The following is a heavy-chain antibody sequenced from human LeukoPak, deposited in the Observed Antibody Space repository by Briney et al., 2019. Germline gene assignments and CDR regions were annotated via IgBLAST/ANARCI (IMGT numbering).Heavy chain of an antibody. Sequence: PSETLSLTCTVSGGSISSGSYYWSWIRQPAGKGLEWIGRIYTSGSTNYNPSLKSRVTISVDTSKNQFSLKLSSVTAADTAVYYCARVTTVVSPFDYWGQGTLVTVSS. V-gene: IGHV4-61*02. CDR2: IYTSGST. D-gene: IGHD4-23*01. CDR1: GGSISSGSYY. J-gene: IGHJ4*02. CDR3: ARVTTVVSPFDY.